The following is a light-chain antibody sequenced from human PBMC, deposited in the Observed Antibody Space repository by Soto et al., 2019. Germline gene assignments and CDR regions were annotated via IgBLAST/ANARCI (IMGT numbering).Light chain of an antibody. CDR2: EVS. V-gene: IGLV2-14*01. Sequence: QSALTQPTSVSGSPGQSITISCTGNGHDIGAYNYVSWYKHHPGQAPQLMIYEVSNRPSGVSNRFSGSKSGNTASLTISGLQADDEGDYYCSSKTSSSSPFVFGTGTKVTVL. CDR3: SSKTSSSSPFV. J-gene: IGLJ1*01. CDR1: GHDIGAYNY.